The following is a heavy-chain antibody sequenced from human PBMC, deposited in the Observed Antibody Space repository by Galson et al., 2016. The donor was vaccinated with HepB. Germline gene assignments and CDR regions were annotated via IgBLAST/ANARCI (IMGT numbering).Heavy chain of an antibody. CDR3: ARKCPPCYYTDV. CDR2: IRHKANSYST. Sequence: SLRLSCAASGFIFSDYYIIWFRQAPGTGLEWVGRIRHKANSYSTEYAASVKDRFTISGDDSKNSVYLQMNSLKTEDTAVYYCARKCPPCYYTDVWGKGTTVTGS. CDR1: GFIFSDYY. V-gene: IGHV3-72*01. J-gene: IGHJ6*03.